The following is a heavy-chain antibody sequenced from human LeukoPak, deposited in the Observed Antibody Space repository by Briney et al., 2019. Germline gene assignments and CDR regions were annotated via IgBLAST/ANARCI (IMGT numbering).Heavy chain of an antibody. V-gene: IGHV4-39*01. D-gene: IGHD2-2*01. CDR2: IYYSGST. Sequence: SETLSLTCTVSGGSISSSSYYWGWIRQPPGKGLEWIGSIYYSGSTYYNPSLKSRVTISVDTSKNQFSLKLSSVTAADTAVYYCARLVRYCSTDTCYPFDYWGPGTLVTVSS. CDR3: ARLVRYCSTDTCYPFDY. CDR1: GGSISSSSYY. J-gene: IGHJ4*02.